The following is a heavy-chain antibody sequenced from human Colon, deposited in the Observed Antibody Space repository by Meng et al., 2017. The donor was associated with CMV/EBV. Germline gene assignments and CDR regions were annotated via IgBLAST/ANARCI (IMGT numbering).Heavy chain of an antibody. CDR1: GDQFTNYY. D-gene: IGHD7-27*01. Sequence: HVQSVQSGVEVKKPGGSVKVSCKAFGDQFTNYYFHWVRQAPGQGLEWMGVISCNSGDTAYAQKFQCRFTMTRDTSTRTAYMELSSLRSEDTAVYYCSRDGPWGYGGSDYWGQGTLVTVSS. CDR3: SRDGPWGYGGSDY. J-gene: IGHJ4*02. CDR2: ISCNSGDT. V-gene: IGHV1-46*01.